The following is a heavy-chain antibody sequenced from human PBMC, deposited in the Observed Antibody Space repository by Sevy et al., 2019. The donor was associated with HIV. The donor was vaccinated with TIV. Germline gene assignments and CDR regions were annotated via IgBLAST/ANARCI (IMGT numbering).Heavy chain of an antibody. D-gene: IGHD2-21*02. CDR1: GFTFSSYA. CDR3: AKGIAYCGGDCYSPPYYFDY. J-gene: IGHJ4*02. Sequence: GGSLRLSCAASGFTFSSYAMSWVRRAPGKGLEWVSDPSGSGGSTDYADSVKGRFTISRDNSKNTLYLQMNSLRAEDTAVYYCAKGIAYCGGDCYSPPYYFDYWGQGTLVTVSS. V-gene: IGHV3-23*01. CDR2: PSGSGGST.